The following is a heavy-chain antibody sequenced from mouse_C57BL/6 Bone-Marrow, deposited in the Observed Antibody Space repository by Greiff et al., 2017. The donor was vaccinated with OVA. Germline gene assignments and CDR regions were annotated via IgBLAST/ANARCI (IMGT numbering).Heavy chain of an antibody. Sequence: EVMLVESGGGLVKPGGSLKLSCAASGFTFSDYGMHWVRQAPEKGLEWVAYISSGSSTISYADTVKGRFTISRDNAKNTLFLQMTRLRSEDTAMYYCARGGTAQALDYWGQGTTLTVSS. CDR3: ARGGTAQALDY. J-gene: IGHJ2*01. CDR2: ISSGSSTI. CDR1: GFTFSDYG. V-gene: IGHV5-17*01. D-gene: IGHD3-2*02.